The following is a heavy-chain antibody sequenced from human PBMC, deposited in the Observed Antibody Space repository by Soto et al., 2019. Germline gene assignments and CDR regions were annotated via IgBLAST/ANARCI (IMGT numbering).Heavy chain of an antibody. V-gene: IGHV3-13*01. J-gene: IGHJ4*02. CDR3: ARVGYLSSGWYYFDY. CDR1: GFTFSSYD. Sequence: WGSLRLSCAASGFTFSSYDMHWVRQATGKGLEWVSAIGTAGDTYYPGSVKGRFTISRENAKNSLYLQMNSLRAEDTAVYYCARVGYLSSGWYYFDYWGQGTLVTVSS. D-gene: IGHD6-19*01. CDR2: IGTAGDT.